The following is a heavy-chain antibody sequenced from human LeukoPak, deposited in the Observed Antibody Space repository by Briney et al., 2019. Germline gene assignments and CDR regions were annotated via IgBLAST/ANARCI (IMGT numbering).Heavy chain of an antibody. J-gene: IGHJ4*02. Sequence: GSLRLSCAASGFTFSSYAMHWVRQAPGKGLEWVAVISYDGSNKYYADSVKGRFTISRDNSKNTLYLQMNSLRAEDTAVYYCARVSTFGVVIPGWGQGTLVTVSS. CDR1: GFTFSSYA. V-gene: IGHV3-30-3*01. CDR3: ARVSTFGVVIPG. D-gene: IGHD3-3*01. CDR2: ISYDGSNK.